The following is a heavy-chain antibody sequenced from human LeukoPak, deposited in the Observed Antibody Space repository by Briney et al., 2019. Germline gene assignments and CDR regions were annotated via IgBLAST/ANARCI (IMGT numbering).Heavy chain of an antibody. CDR3: ARESRGYNSGLFDY. V-gene: IGHV4-34*01. D-gene: IGHD5-24*01. CDR2: INYSGRT. CDR1: GGSFSGPY. Sequence: SETLSLTCAVYGGSFSGPYWSWIRQPPGKGLEWIGEINYSGRTKHNPSLKSRVNISVDTSKNEFSLKLSSVTAADTAAYYCARESRGYNSGLFDYWGQGTLVTVSS. J-gene: IGHJ4*02.